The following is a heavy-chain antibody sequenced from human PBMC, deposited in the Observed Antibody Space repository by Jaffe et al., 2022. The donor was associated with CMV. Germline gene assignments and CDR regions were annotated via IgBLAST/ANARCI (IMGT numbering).Heavy chain of an antibody. D-gene: IGHD2-15*01. CDR1: GFNFSNYG. V-gene: IGHV3-33*01. CDR2: IWYNGKNE. Sequence: QVQLVESGGGVVQPGRSLRLSCAASGFNFSNYGMHWVRQAPGKGLEWVAVIWYNGKNEYYADSVKGRFTISRDNSKNTLFLQMNSLRAEDTAVYYCARKYCGGGSCYVYYYGMDVWGQGTTVTVSS. J-gene: IGHJ6*02. CDR3: ARKYCGGGSCYVYYYGMDV.